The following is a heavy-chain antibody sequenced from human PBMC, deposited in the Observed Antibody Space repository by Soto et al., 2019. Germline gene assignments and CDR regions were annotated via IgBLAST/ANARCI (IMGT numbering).Heavy chain of an antibody. J-gene: IGHJ3*02. CDR3: ARTRDLYSSGFLDAFDI. Sequence: SETLSLTCTVSGGSISSSSYYWGWIRQPPGKGLEWNGSIYYSERTYYDPSLKSRVTISVDTSKNQFSLKLSSVTAADTAVYYCARTRDLYSSGFLDAFDIWGQGTMVTVSS. D-gene: IGHD6-19*01. CDR1: GGSISSSSYY. V-gene: IGHV4-39*01. CDR2: IYYSERT.